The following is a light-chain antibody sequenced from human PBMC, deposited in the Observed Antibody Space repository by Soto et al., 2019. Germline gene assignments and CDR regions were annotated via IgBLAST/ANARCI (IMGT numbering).Light chain of an antibody. J-gene: IGLJ1*01. Sequence: QSVLAQPVSVSGSPGQSITISCTGTSSDVGGYIYVSWYQQHPGKAPKLMIYDVTSRPSGVSYRFSGSKSGNTASLTISGLQAEDEADYYCSSYTTSSSYVFGTETKVTVL. CDR1: SSDVGGYIY. V-gene: IGLV2-14*01. CDR3: SSYTTSSSYV. CDR2: DVT.